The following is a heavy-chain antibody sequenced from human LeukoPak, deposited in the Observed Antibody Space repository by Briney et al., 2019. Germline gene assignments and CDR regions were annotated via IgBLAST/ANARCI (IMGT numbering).Heavy chain of an antibody. V-gene: IGHV3-48*01. Sequence: GGSLRLSCAASGFTFSSYSMNWVRQAPGKGLEWVSYLSSSSSSIYYADSVKGRFTISRDNAKNSLYLQMNSLRAEDTAVYYCARQNSAGYYYYLDSWGQGTLVTVTS. J-gene: IGHJ4*02. CDR1: GFTFSSYS. CDR2: LSSSSSSI. D-gene: IGHD3-22*01. CDR3: ARQNSAGYYYYLDS.